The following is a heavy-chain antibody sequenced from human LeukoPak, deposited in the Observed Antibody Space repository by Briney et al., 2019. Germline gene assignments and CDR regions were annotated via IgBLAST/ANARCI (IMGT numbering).Heavy chain of an antibody. CDR1: GYTFTGYY. CDR3: ARGPAYDYGESFDS. CDR2: INPNSGGT. Sequence: ASVKVSCKASGYTFTGYYMHWVRQAPGQGLEWMGWINPNSGGTNYAQKFQGRVTMTRDTSISTAYMEMSGLRSDDTAVYYCARGPAYDYGESFDSWGQGTLVTVSS. D-gene: IGHD5-12*01. V-gene: IGHV1-2*02. J-gene: IGHJ4*02.